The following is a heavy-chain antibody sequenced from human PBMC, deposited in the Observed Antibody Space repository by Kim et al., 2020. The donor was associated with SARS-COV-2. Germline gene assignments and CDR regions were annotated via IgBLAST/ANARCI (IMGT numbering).Heavy chain of an antibody. CDR2: IGTAGDP. D-gene: IGHD2-21*01. V-gene: IGHV3-13*05. Sequence: GGSLRLSCAASGFTFSSYDMHWVRQATGKGLEWVSAIGTAGDPYYPGSVKGRFTISRENAKNSLYLQMNSLRAGDTAVYYCARGGSGGGDWADAFDIWGQGTMVTVSS. J-gene: IGHJ3*02. CDR1: GFTFSSYD. CDR3: ARGGSGGGDWADAFDI.